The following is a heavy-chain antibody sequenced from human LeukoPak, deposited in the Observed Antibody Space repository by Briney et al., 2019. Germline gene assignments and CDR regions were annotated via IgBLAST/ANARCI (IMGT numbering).Heavy chain of an antibody. D-gene: IGHD3-22*01. V-gene: IGHV3-7*01. J-gene: IGHJ4*02. CDR1: GFTFRNYV. CDR3: ARRTGSYFDSSGYPDY. CDR2: IRQDGSEK. Sequence: GGSLRLSCAASGFTFRNYVIHWVRQAPGKGLEWVANIRQDGSEKYYVDSVKGRFTISRDNAKNSLYLQMNSLRAEDTAIYYCARRTGSYFDSSGYPDYWGQGTLVTVSS.